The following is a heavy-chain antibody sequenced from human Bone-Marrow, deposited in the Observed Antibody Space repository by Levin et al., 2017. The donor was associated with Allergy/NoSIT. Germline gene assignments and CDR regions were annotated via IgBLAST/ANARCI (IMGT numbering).Heavy chain of an antibody. D-gene: IGHD6-13*01. Sequence: PGGSLRLSCKASGYNFISYYIAWVRQMPGNGLEWMGVIYPGDSDTRYSPSFQGQVTISADKSITTAYLQWSSLKAADTAIYYCARLYDTSSWYENRFDPWGQGTLVTVSS. CDR3: ARLYDTSSWYENRFDP. CDR1: GYNFISYY. CDR2: IYPGDSDT. J-gene: IGHJ5*02. V-gene: IGHV5-51*01.